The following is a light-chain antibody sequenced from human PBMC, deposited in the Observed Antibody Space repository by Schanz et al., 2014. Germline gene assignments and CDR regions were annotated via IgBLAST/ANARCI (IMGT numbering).Light chain of an antibody. CDR2: DAS. Sequence: DIQMTQSPSTLSASIGDRVTITCRASQNINDWLAWYQQKPGKAPKLLIYDASSLESGVPSRFSGSGSGTEFTLTISSLQPDDFATYYCKQYNSYSRTFGQGTKVEIK. CDR3: KQYNSYSRT. J-gene: IGKJ1*01. CDR1: QNINDW. V-gene: IGKV1-5*01.